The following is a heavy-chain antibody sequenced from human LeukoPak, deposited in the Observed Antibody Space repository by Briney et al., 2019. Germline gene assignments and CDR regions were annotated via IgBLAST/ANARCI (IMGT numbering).Heavy chain of an antibody. Sequence: GGSLRLSCAASGFTCSRYAMHWLRQAPGKWPEWVAVIAFDGNKKYYADSVKGRFTISRDNSRNTLFLQMNSLRAGDTAVYFCARDDSDVDMAAVTYREGDYFDSWGQGTLVTVSS. CDR3: ARDDSDVDMAAVTYREGDYFDS. V-gene: IGHV3-30*04. CDR2: IAFDGNKK. J-gene: IGHJ4*02. D-gene: IGHD5-12*01. CDR1: GFTCSRYA.